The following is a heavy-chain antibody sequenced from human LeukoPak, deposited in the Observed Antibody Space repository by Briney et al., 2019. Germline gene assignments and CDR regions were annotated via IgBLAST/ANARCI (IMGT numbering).Heavy chain of an antibody. CDR1: GYAFTVYY. V-gene: IGHV1-2*02. J-gene: IGHJ4*02. D-gene: IGHD2-21*02. CDR2: INPNSGGT. Sequence: GASVKVSCKASGYAFTVYYMHWVRQAPGQGLEWMGWINPNSGGTNYAQKFQGRVTMTRDTSISTAYMELSRLRSDDTAVYYCARDLEEFCGGDCYAFDYWGQGTLVTVSS. CDR3: ARDLEEFCGGDCYAFDY.